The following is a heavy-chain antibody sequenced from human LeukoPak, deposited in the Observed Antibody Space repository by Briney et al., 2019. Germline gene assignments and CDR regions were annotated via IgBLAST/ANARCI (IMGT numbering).Heavy chain of an antibody. CDR2: ISGSGGST. V-gene: IGHV3-23*01. CDR3: AKDRGVVVPAAIRYYYYMDV. Sequence: GGSLRLSCAASGFTLSNYAMTWVRQAPGKGLEWVSAISGSGGSTYYADSVKGRFTISRDNSKNTLYLQMNSLRAEDTAVYYCAKDRGVVVPAAIRYYYYMDVWGKGTTVTISS. J-gene: IGHJ6*03. CDR1: GFTLSNYA. D-gene: IGHD2-2*01.